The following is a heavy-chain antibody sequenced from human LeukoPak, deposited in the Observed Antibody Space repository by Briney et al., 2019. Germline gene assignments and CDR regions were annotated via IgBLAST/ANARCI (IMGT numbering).Heavy chain of an antibody. CDR2: INPNSGGT. CDR3: ARAPPTVMFDY. Sequence: ASVKVPCKASGYTFIGYHIHWVRQAPGQGLEWMGWINPNSGGTNYARNFQGRVTMTRDTSISTAYMELSSLRSDDTAVYYCARAPPTVMFDYWGQGTLVTVSS. D-gene: IGHD4-17*01. CDR1: GYTFIGYH. J-gene: IGHJ4*02. V-gene: IGHV1-2*02.